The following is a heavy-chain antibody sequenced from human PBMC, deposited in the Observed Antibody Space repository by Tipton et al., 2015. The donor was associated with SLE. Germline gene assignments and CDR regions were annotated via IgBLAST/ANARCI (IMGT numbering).Heavy chain of an antibody. Sequence: GLVKPSETLSLTCGVFGGSFTDSSWSWIRQTPGKPLEWIGEINRNEGTHYNPSLEGRVIISIDTSKNQFSLKLDSVTAADTAVYYCATSLNYYDSSGPGGWGQGTMVTVSS. J-gene: IGHJ3*01. D-gene: IGHD3-22*01. V-gene: IGHV4-34*01. CDR2: INRNEGT. CDR3: ATSLNYYDSSGPGG. CDR1: GGSFTDSS.